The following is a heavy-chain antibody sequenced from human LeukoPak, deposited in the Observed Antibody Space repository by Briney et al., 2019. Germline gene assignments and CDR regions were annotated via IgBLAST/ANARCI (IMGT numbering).Heavy chain of an antibody. Sequence: SETLSLTCTVSGGSISSYYWSWIRQPPGKGLEWIGYIYYSGSTNYNPSLKSRVTISVDTSKNQFSLKLSSVTAADTAVYYCARGGESFVGEAPFDYWGQGTLVTVSS. J-gene: IGHJ4*02. V-gene: IGHV4-59*08. CDR2: IYYSGST. CDR1: GGSISSYY. CDR3: ARGGESFVGEAPFDY. D-gene: IGHD3-10*01.